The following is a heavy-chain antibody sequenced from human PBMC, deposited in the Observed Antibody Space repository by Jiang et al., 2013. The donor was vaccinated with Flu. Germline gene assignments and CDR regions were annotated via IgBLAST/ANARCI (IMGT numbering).Heavy chain of an antibody. CDR2: TYYRSKWYT. CDR3: TRALMTSGLYSH. Sequence: TLSLTCAISGDSVSSNSAGWNWIRRSPSRGLEWLGRTYYRSKWYTDYAVSVKSRITINPDTSKNQLSLQLNSVTPEDTAVYYCTRALMTSGLYSHWGQGTLVTVSS. V-gene: IGHV6-1*01. D-gene: IGHD6-19*01. CDR1: GDSVSSNSAG. J-gene: IGHJ4*02.